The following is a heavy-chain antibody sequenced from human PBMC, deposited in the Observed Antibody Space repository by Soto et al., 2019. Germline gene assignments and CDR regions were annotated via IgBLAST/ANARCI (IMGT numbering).Heavy chain of an antibody. J-gene: IGHJ6*02. Sequence: EVQLVESGGGLVQPGGSLRLSCAASGFTFSSYWMHWVRQAPGKGLVWVSRINSDGSSTSYADSVKGRFTISRDNAKNTLYLQMNSLRAEDTAVYYCANGDYYYYGMDVWGQGTTVTVSS. CDR3: ANGDYYYYGMDV. V-gene: IGHV3-74*01. D-gene: IGHD4-17*01. CDR2: INSDGSST. CDR1: GFTFSSYW.